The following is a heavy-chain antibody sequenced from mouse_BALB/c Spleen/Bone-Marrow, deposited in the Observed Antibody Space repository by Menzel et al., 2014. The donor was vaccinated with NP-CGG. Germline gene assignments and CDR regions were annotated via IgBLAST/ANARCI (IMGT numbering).Heavy chain of an antibody. CDR3: TRHGGGPDYFDY. CDR1: GFTFSSYS. Sequence: EVQLVESGGGIVQPGGSLKLSCAASGFTFSSYSMSWVRQTPDRRLEWVAYITIGGAGTYYADTVKGRFTISRDNAKNTLYPQMSSLKSEDTAMYYCTRHGGGPDYFDYWGHGTTLTVSS. CDR2: ITIGGAGT. V-gene: IGHV5-12-2*01. J-gene: IGHJ2*01.